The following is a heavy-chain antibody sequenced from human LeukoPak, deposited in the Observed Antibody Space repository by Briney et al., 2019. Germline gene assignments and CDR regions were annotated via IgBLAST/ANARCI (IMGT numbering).Heavy chain of an antibody. CDR2: IYPGDSDT. J-gene: IGHJ3*02. CDR3: ARRSVTSAFDI. V-gene: IGHV5-51*01. CDR1: GYSFTNYR. Sequence: GESLKISCKGSGYSFTNYRIGWVRQMPGKGLEWMGIIYPGDSDTKYSPSFQGQVTISADKSISTAYLQWSSLKASDIAMYYSARRSVTSAFDIWGQGTMVTVSS. D-gene: IGHD4-17*01.